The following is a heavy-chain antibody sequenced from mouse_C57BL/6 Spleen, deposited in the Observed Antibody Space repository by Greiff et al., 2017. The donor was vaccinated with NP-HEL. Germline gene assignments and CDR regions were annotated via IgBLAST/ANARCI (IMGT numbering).Heavy chain of an antibody. CDR2: IDPSDSYT. CDR1: GYTFTSYW. V-gene: IGHV1-50*01. CDR3: ARRDSSGYGGYYAMDY. D-gene: IGHD3-2*02. J-gene: IGHJ4*01. Sequence: VQLQQSGAELVKPGASVKLSCKASGYTFTSYWMQWVKQRPGQGLEWIGEIDPSDSYTNYNQKFKGKATLTVDTSSSTAYMQLSSLTSEDSAVYYCARRDSSGYGGYYAMDYWGQGTSVTVSS.